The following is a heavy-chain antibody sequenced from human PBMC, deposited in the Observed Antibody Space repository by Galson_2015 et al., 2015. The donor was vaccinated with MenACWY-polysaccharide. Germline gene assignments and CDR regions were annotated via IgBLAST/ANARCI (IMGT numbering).Heavy chain of an antibody. CDR3: ARDRGIAARGRSPDY. V-gene: IGHV1-2*02. CDR1: GYTFTSYD. CDR2: MNPNSGGT. D-gene: IGHD6-6*01. Sequence: SVKVSCKASGYTFTSYDINWVRQATGQGLEWMGWMNPNSGGTNYAQKFQGRVTMTRDTSISTAYMELSRLRSDDTAVYYCARDRGIAARGRSPDYWGQGTLVTVSS. J-gene: IGHJ4*02.